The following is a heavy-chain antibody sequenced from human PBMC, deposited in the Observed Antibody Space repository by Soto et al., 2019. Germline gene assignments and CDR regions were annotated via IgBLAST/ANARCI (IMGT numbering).Heavy chain of an antibody. V-gene: IGHV4-34*01. CDR3: ARGRPGYSSGWYVY. CDR1: GGSFSGYY. CDR2: INHSGST. J-gene: IGHJ4*02. D-gene: IGHD6-19*01. Sequence: SETLSLTCAVYGGSFSGYYWSWIRQPPGKGLEWIGEINHSGSTNYNPSLKSRVTISVDTSKNQFSLKLSSVTAADTAVYYCARGRPGYSSGWYVYWGQGTLVTVS.